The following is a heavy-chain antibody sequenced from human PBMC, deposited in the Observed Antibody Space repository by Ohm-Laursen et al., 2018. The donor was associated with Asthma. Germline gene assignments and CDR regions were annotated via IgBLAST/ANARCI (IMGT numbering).Heavy chain of an antibody. CDR1: GFTFSDYS. CDR3: ARGSFEFHQ. CDR2: IFPDARNT. V-gene: IGHV3-74*01. J-gene: IGHJ1*01. D-gene: IGHD3-3*02. Sequence: SLRLSCAASGFTFSDYSMHWVRQAPGRGLDWVSHIFPDARNTNYADSVKGRFTISRDNAENTLYLQMNSLRADDSAVYYCARGSFEFHQWGQGTLVTVSS.